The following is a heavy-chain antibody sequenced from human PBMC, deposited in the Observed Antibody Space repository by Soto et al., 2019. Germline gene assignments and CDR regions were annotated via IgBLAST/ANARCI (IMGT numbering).Heavy chain of an antibody. CDR2: IDNSGRS. D-gene: IGHD1-7*01. Sequence: QVQVQESGPGLVRPSETLSLICTVSGGSMSTYYWTWVRQPPGKGLEWIGYIDNSGRSNYNPSLKSRVTISLDTSKNQFSLKPSFVTAEDTAVYYCARVNYGYYYYGMDVWGQGTTVTVYS. CDR1: GGSMSTYY. J-gene: IGHJ6*01. CDR3: ARVNYGYYYYGMDV. V-gene: IGHV4-59*01.